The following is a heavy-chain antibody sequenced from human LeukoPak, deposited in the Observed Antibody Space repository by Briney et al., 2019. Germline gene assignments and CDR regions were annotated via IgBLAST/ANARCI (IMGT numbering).Heavy chain of an antibody. D-gene: IGHD2-8*01. CDR3: ARDLMRGNEGFDY. CDR1: GVSINSRYYD. Sequence: SETLSLTCSVSGVSINSRYYDWWGWIRQPPGKGLEWIGSISSTGNTYYKPSLRTRVTISLDTSKNQFSLKLSSVTAADTAVYYCARDLMRGNEGFDYWGQGTLVPVSS. J-gene: IGHJ4*02. V-gene: IGHV4-39*07. CDR2: ISSTGNT.